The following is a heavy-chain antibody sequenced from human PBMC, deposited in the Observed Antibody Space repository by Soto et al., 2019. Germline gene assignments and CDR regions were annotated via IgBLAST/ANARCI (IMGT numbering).Heavy chain of an antibody. CDR1: GFSLSTSGMR. J-gene: IGHJ4*02. Sequence: SGPPLVNPTQTLTLTCTFSGFSLSTSGMRVSWIRRPPGKALEWLARIDWDDDKFYSSFLQTRLTISKDTAKNQVVLKMSNMDPVDTGTYYCVRNYVVLGYKDSYVHDWGQGILVTVSS. CDR2: IDWDDDK. CDR3: VRNYVVLGYKDSYVHD. V-gene: IGHV2-70*04. D-gene: IGHD5-18*01.